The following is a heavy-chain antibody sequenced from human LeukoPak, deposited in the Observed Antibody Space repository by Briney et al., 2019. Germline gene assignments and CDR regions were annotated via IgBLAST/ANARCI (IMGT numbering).Heavy chain of an antibody. V-gene: IGHV1-69*01. J-gene: IGHJ5*02. D-gene: IGHD3-3*01. Sequence: VKVSCKASGGTFSSYAFSWVRQAPGQGLEWMGGIIPMFGTTYYAQKFQGRVTITADESTSTAYMELSSLRSEDTAVYFCAREGVAIFGVVSRYNWFDPWGQGTLVTVSS. CDR2: IIPMFGTT. CDR3: AREGVAIFGVVSRYNWFDP. CDR1: GGTFSSYA.